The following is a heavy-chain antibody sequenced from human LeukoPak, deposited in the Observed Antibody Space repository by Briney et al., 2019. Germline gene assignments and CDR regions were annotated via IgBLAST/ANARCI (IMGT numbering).Heavy chain of an antibody. Sequence: ASVKVSCKASGYTFTSYGISWVRQAPGQGLEWMGWINPNSGGTNYAQKFQGRVTMTRDTSISTAYMELSRLRSDDTAVYYCARGYYDSSGDAFDIWGQGTMVTVSS. D-gene: IGHD3-22*01. CDR2: INPNSGGT. J-gene: IGHJ3*02. CDR3: ARGYYDSSGDAFDI. CDR1: GYTFTSYG. V-gene: IGHV1-2*02.